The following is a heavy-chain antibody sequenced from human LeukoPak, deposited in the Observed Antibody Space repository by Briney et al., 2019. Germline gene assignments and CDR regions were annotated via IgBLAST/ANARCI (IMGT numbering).Heavy chain of an antibody. CDR1: GGTVSSYA. J-gene: IGHJ6*03. V-gene: IGHV1-69*05. CDR2: IIPIFGTA. Sequence: SVKVSCKASGGTVSSYAISWVRQAPGQGLEWMGGIIPIFGTANYAQKFQGRVTITTDESTSTAYMELSSLRSEDTAVYYCARDRLLDYYYYMDVWGKGTTVTVSS. CDR3: ARDRLLDYYYYMDV. D-gene: IGHD2-15*01.